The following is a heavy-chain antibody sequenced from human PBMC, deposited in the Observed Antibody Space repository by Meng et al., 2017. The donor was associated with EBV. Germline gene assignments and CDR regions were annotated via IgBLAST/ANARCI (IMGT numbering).Heavy chain of an antibody. J-gene: IGHJ4*02. D-gene: IGHD1-26*01. CDR2: IKSKTDGGTT. CDR1: GFNFSNGW. V-gene: IGHV3-15*01. CDR3: TTDEGAIQEDY. Sequence: VRCVGSGGCLVTPWWALMLSRATSGFNFSNGWMRWVRQAPGKGLEWVGRIKSKTDGGTTDYAAPVKGRFTISRDDSKNTLYLQMNSLKTEDTAVYYCTTDEGAIQEDYWGQGTLVTVSS.